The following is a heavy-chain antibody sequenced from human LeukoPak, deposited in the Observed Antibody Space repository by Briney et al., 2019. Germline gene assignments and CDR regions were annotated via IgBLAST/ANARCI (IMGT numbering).Heavy chain of an antibody. CDR1: GGSFRGYY. Sequence: SETLSLTCAVYGGSFRGYYWSWSRQTPGKGLEWIGEINYSANTNFNPSLESRVTTSVDTSRNQFSLRLSSVTAADTAVYYCARLVKYGSGSYPRFDYWGQGTLVTVSS. CDR3: ARLVKYGSGSYPRFDY. V-gene: IGHV4-34*01. D-gene: IGHD3-10*01. CDR2: INYSANT. J-gene: IGHJ4*02.